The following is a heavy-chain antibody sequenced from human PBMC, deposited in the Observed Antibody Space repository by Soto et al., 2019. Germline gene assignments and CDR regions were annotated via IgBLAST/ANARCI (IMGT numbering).Heavy chain of an antibody. CDR1: GFSFGDYA. CDR2: ISWNGESI. D-gene: IGHD6-19*01. CDR3: AKGVGSSGWYDGVDS. Sequence: EVQLVESGGCLVQPARSRSLSCAASGFSFGDYAMQWVRQVPGKGLEWVSSISWNGESIGYAESVQGRFTISRDHGKQSVYLQMNSVGGEDKSLYSWAKGVGSSGWYDGVDSLGQGTLLTVS. V-gene: IGHV3-9*01. J-gene: IGHJ4*02.